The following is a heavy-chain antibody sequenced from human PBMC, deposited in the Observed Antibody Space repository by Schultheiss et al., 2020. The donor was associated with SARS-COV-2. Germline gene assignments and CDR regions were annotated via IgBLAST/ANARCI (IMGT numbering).Heavy chain of an antibody. CDR2: IWYDGSNK. V-gene: IGHV3-33*08. D-gene: IGHD3-22*01. CDR3: ARVPTGHYYDSSGPLGY. J-gene: IGHJ4*02. CDR1: GFTFSSYG. Sequence: GGSLRLSCAASGFTFSSYGMHWVRQAPGKGLEWVAVIWYDGSNKYYADSVKGRFTISRDNSKNSLYLQMNSLRAEDTAVYYCARVPTGHYYDSSGPLGYWGQGTLVTVSS.